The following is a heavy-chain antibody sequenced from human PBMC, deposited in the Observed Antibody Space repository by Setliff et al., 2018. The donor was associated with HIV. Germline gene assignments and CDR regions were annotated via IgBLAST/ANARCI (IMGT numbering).Heavy chain of an antibody. CDR1: GFDFDFYY. CDR2: INPTAGST. J-gene: IGHJ5*02. V-gene: IGHV1-46*02. Sequence: ASVKVSCKSSGFDFDFYYVHWVRQAPGQGFEWVGVINPTAGSTTYAQRFGGRVTMTRDTSTRTVDMELTSLRIEDTAMYYCAASADGDCATTNCANWFDPWGQGTLVTVSS. D-gene: IGHD2-2*01. CDR3: AASADGDCATTNCANWFDP.